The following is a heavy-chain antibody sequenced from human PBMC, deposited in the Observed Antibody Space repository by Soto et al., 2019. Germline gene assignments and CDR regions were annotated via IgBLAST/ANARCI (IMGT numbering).Heavy chain of an antibody. CDR2: ISSRGSTI. V-gene: IGHV3-11*01. D-gene: IGHD3-3*01. CDR1: GFTFSDYY. CDR3: ARAPPYYDFWSGYLPDYYYYMDV. J-gene: IGHJ6*03. Sequence: QVQLVESGGGLVKPGGSLRLSCAASGFTFSDYYMSWIRQAPGKGLEWVSHISSRGSTIYYADSVKGRFTISRDNAKNSLYLQMNGLRAEDTAVDYCARAPPYYDFWSGYLPDYYYYMDVWGKGTTVTVSS.